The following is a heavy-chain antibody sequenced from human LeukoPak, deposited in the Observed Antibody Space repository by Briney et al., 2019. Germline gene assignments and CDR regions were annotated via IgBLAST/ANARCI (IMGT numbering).Heavy chain of an antibody. Sequence: ASVKVSGKAAGYTFTSYDINWGRQATGQGLEWMGWMNPNSGNTGYAQKFQGRVTMTRNTAISTAYMELSSHRSEDTAVYYCARRGYYGDYRNAHFDYWGQGTLVTVSS. CDR1: GYTFTSYD. V-gene: IGHV1-8*01. J-gene: IGHJ4*02. D-gene: IGHD4-17*01. CDR2: MNPNSGNT. CDR3: ARRGYYGDYRNAHFDY.